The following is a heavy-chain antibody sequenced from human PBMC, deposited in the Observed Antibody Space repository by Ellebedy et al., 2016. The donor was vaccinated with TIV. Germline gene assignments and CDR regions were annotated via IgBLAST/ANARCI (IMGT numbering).Heavy chain of an antibody. CDR1: GYSFTSYW. V-gene: IGHV5-51*01. CDR2: IYPGDSET. Sequence: KVSCKGSGYSFTSYWISWVRQMPEKGLEWMGIIYPGDSETRYSPSFQGQVTISADKSISTAYLQWSSLKASDTAKYYCARSKLLWFGEGIDYWGQGTLVTVSS. J-gene: IGHJ4*02. D-gene: IGHD3-10*01. CDR3: ARSKLLWFGEGIDY.